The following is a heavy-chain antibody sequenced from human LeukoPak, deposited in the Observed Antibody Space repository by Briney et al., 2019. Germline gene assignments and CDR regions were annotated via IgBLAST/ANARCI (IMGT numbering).Heavy chain of an antibody. CDR2: IYSGGST. V-gene: IGHV3-66*01. CDR3: ARIAYNYGWGAFDI. D-gene: IGHD3-10*01. CDR1: GFTVSSNY. J-gene: IGHJ3*02. Sequence: GGSLRLSCAASGFTVSSNYMSWVRQAPGKGLEWVSVIYSGGSTYYADSVKGRFTISRDSSKNTLYLQMNSLRAEDTAVYYCARIAYNYGWGAFDIWGQGTMVTVSS.